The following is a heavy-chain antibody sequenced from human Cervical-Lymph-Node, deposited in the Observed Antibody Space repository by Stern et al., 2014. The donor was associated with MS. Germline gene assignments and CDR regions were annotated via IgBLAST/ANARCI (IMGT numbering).Heavy chain of an antibody. CDR3: VRDWSSNAYKSEDY. Sequence: VQLVQSGGGVVQPGRSLRLSCIASGFTFSNYGMHWVRQAPGKGLGWGATIWHDGSKTYYADSVRGRFTISRDNSKNTLSLQMNSLRVDDTAVYYCVRDWSSNAYKSEDYWGQGTLVTVSS. V-gene: IGHV3-33*01. CDR1: GFTFSNYG. D-gene: IGHD4-11*01. CDR2: IWHDGSKT. J-gene: IGHJ4*02.